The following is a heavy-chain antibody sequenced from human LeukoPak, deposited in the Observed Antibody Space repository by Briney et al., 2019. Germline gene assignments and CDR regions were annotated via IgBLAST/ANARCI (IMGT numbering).Heavy chain of an antibody. CDR1: EFVFSDYY. J-gene: IGHJ4*02. D-gene: IGHD3-10*01. V-gene: IGHV3-11*01. Sequence: GGSLRLSSAASEFVFSDYYMSWVRQAPGKGLEWVSYISSGGDTKYYADSVKGRFTISRDNAKNSLYLQMNNLRAEDTAVYYCAREMGGDYGSGTFFDLWGQGNMVTVSS. CDR2: ISSGGDTK. CDR3: AREMGGDYGSGTFFDL.